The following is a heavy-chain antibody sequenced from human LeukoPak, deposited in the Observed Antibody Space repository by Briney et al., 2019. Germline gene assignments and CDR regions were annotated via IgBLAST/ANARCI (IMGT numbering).Heavy chain of an antibody. CDR1: GGSISSDY. J-gene: IGHJ4*02. Sequence: PSETLSLTCTVSGGSISSDYWSWIRQPPGKGLEWIGRLQMSGSNNYNPSLKSRVTISVDTYKNQFSLNLCSVTAADTAVYYCARDGGYSSSWSYYFDYWGQGTLVTVSS. CDR2: LQMSGSN. V-gene: IGHV4-4*07. D-gene: IGHD6-13*01. CDR3: ARDGGYSSSWSYYFDY.